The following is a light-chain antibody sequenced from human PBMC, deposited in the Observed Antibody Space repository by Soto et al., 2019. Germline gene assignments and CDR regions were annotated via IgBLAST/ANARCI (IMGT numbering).Light chain of an antibody. CDR1: QGISRE. CDR2: GAS. Sequence: DIQMTQSQSSLSASVGDRITITCQASQGISRELNWYQQKPGKAPELVIYGASNLQTGVSSRFSGSGSGTDFSLTISALQPEDIATYYCHQYTSLPYTFGGGTKVEI. V-gene: IGKV1-33*01. CDR3: HQYTSLPYT. J-gene: IGKJ4*01.